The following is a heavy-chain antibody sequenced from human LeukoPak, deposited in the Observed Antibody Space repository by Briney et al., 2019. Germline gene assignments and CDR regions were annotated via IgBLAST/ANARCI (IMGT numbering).Heavy chain of an antibody. V-gene: IGHV3-74*01. Sequence: GGSLRLSCAASGFTFSSYWMHWVRQAPGKGLAWVSRINSDGSDATYADSVKGRFTISRDNAKNTLDLQMSSLRAEDTAVYYCVREARYSPDKWGQGTLVTVSS. CDR3: VREARYSPDK. D-gene: IGHD5-18*01. J-gene: IGHJ4*02. CDR1: GFTFSSYW. CDR2: INSDGSDA.